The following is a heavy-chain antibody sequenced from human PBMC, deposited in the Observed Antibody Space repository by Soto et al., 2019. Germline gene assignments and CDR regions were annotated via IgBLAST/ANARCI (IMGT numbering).Heavy chain of an antibody. CDR3: ARVILRHFDWSPFDAFDI. D-gene: IGHD3-9*01. CDR1: GFTFSDHY. CDR2: TRNKANSYTT. J-gene: IGHJ3*02. V-gene: IGHV3-72*01. Sequence: GGSLRLSCAASGFTFSDHYMDWVRQAPGKGLEWVGRTRNKANSYTTEYAASVKGRFTISRDDSKNSLYLQMNSLKTEDTAVYYCARVILRHFDWSPFDAFDIWGQGTMVTVSS.